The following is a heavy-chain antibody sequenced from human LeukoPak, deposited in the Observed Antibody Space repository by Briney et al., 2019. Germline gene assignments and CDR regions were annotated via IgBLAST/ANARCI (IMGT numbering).Heavy chain of an antibody. Sequence: GASVTVSCKASGYTFTGYYMHWVRQAPGQRLAWMGWINPNSGGTNYAQKFQGRVTMTRDTSISTAYMELSRLRSDDTAVYYCARGGNYYDSSGFDYWGQGTLVTVSS. D-gene: IGHD3-22*01. CDR2: INPNSGGT. J-gene: IGHJ4*02. CDR1: GYTFTGYY. V-gene: IGHV1-2*02. CDR3: ARGGNYYDSSGFDY.